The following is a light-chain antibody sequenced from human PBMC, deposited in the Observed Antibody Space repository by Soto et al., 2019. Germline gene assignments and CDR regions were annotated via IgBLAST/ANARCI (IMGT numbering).Light chain of an antibody. J-gene: IGKJ1*01. CDR3: QAYNSAPRT. Sequence: DIQMTQSPASLSASVGDRVTITCRASQGISTYLAWYQQKPGNVAKLLIYAASTLQSGVPSRFSGSGSGTDFTLTIRRLQPEDVATCYCQAYNSAPRTFRPGNKAEIK. CDR1: QGISTY. V-gene: IGKV1-27*01. CDR2: AAS.